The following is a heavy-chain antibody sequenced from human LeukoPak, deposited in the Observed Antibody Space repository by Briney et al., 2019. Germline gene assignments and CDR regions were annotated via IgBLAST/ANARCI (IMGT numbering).Heavy chain of an antibody. D-gene: IGHD3-10*01. CDR1: GFTFNNYV. Sequence: GGSLRLSCAASGFTFNNYVMSWVRRAPGKGLEWVSGIDYSGGNTNYADSVLGRFTVSRDNSKNTLYPQMNSLRAEDTAVYYCVATRVCGGVLLRPNCLYFENWGQGTLVSVSS. CDR2: IDYSGGNT. CDR3: VATRVCGGVLLRPNCLYFEN. J-gene: IGHJ4*02. V-gene: IGHV3-23*01.